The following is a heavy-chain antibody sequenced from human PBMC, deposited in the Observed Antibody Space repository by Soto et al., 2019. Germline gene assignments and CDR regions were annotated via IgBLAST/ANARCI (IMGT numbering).Heavy chain of an antibody. CDR1: GFTSYW. D-gene: IGHD3-10*01. CDR3: ARAGLWFGEGYYYGMDV. V-gene: IGHV5-51*01. CDR2: IYPEDSDT. J-gene: IGHJ6*02. Sequence: GESLKISCKASGFTSYWIGWVRQRPGKGLEWLGIIYPEDSDTMYSPSFQGQVTVSADKSISTVYLHWSSLKASDTAIYYCARAGLWFGEGYYYGMDVWGQGTTVTVSS.